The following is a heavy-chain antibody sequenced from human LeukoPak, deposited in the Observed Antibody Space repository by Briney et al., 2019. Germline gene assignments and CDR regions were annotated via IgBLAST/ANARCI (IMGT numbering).Heavy chain of an antibody. J-gene: IGHJ4*02. Sequence: GGSLRLSCAASGFTFSWYWMSWVRQAPGKGLEWVANIKEDGSIKYYVDSVKGRLTISRDNAKSSLYLQVNSLRAEDMALYYCARIGYSSSSIDYWGQGTLVTVSS. CDR2: IKEDGSIK. CDR3: ARIGYSSSSIDY. D-gene: IGHD6-13*01. V-gene: IGHV3-7*01. CDR1: GFTFSWYW.